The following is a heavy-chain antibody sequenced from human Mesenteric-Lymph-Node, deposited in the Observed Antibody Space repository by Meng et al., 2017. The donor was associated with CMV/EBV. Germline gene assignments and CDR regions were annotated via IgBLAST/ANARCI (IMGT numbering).Heavy chain of an antibody. D-gene: IGHD2-2*01. V-gene: IGHV3-21*01. CDR3: AKEIYCNNPSCFYYFDY. CDR2: ISSSTGYK. Sequence: GESLKISCAASGFIFSEYTMNWVRQAPGKGLEWVSTISSSTGYKYYADSVKGRFTISRDNAKNSLYLQMNSLRAEDTAVYYCAKEIYCNNPSCFYYFDYWGLGTLVTVSS. J-gene: IGHJ4*02. CDR1: GFIFSEYT.